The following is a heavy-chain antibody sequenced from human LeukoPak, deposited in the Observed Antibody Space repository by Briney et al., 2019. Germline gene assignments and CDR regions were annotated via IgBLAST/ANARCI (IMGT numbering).Heavy chain of an antibody. CDR3: ARAPGDTVD. CDR2: ISSSSNYI. CDR1: GFTFSSYS. D-gene: IGHD2-15*01. Sequence: GGSLRLSCAASGFTFSSYSMNWVPQAPGKGLECVSSISSSSNYIYYADSVKGRFTISRDNAKNSMYLQMSSLRAEDTAVYYCARAPGDTVDWGQGTLVTVSS. J-gene: IGHJ4*02. V-gene: IGHV3-21*04.